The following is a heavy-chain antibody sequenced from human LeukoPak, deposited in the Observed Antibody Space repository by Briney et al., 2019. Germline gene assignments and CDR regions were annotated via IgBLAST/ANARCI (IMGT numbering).Heavy chain of an antibody. V-gene: IGHV3-53*01. CDR1: GFTVSSNY. CDR2: IYSGGST. Sequence: GGSLRLSCAASGFTVSSNYMSWVRQAPGKGLEWVSVIYSGGSTYYADSVKGRFTISRDNSKNTLYLQMNSLRAEDTAVYYSARESVVTNYFDYRGQGTLVTVSS. D-gene: IGHD2-21*02. J-gene: IGHJ4*02. CDR3: ARESVVTNYFDY.